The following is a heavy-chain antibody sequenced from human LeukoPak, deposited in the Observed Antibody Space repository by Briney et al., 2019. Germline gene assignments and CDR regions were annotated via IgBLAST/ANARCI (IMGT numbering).Heavy chain of an antibody. J-gene: IGHJ4*02. CDR1: GGTFSSYA. Sequence: SVKVSCKASGGTFSSYAISWVRQAPRQGLEWMGGIIPIFGTTNYAQKFQGRVTITADKSTSTAYMELSSLRSEDTAVYYCAREGRLFPQGFDYWGQGTLVTVSS. CDR2: IIPIFGTT. V-gene: IGHV1-69*06. CDR3: AREGRLFPQGFDY. D-gene: IGHD3-22*01.